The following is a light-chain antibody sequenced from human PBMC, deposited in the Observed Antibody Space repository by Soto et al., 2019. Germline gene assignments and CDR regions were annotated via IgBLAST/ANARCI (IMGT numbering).Light chain of an antibody. CDR3: QQYGSSPPSST. J-gene: IGKJ5*01. CDR2: GAS. CDR1: QRISSGY. V-gene: IGKV3-20*01. Sequence: EIVLTQSPGPLSLSPGERASLSCRASQRISSGYLAWYQQKPGQAPRLLLYGASNRATDIPDRFSGRGSGTDFTLNISRLEPEDFAVYYCQQYGSSPPSSTFGQDTRLEIK.